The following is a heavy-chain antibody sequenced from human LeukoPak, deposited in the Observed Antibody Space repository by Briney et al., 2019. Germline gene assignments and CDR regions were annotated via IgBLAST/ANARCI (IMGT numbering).Heavy chain of an antibody. D-gene: IGHD1-26*01. V-gene: IGHV5-10-1*01. CDR3: ARTTSVGATWNS. CDR1: GYSFTGYL. Sequence: GESLRISCKGFGYSFTGYLITWVRQMPGKGLEWMGRIDPTDSYTNYSPSFQGHVTISVDKSISTAYLQWSSLKASDTAMYYCARTTSVGATWNSWGRGTLVTVSS. CDR2: IDPTDSYT. J-gene: IGHJ4*02.